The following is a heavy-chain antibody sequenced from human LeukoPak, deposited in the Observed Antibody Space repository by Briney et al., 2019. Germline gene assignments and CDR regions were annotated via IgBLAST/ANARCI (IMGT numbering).Heavy chain of an antibody. CDR3: AAQDTALDTLDY. D-gene: IGHD5-18*01. Sequence: SETLSLTCTVSGGSISSSSYYWGWIRQPPGKGLEWIGSIYYSGSTYYNPSLKSRVTISVDTSKNQFSLKLTSVTAADTAVYYCAAQDTALDTLDYWGQGILVTVSS. V-gene: IGHV4-39*07. CDR1: GGSISSSSYY. J-gene: IGHJ4*02. CDR2: IYYSGST.